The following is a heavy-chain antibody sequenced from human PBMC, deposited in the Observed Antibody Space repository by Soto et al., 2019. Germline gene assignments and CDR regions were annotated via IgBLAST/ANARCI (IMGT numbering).Heavy chain of an antibody. CDR2: IHYSGSI. Sequence: SSETLSLTCPVSGGSISSGDYYWSWIRQPPGKGLEWIGYIHYSGSINYNPSLKSRVTISVDTSKNQFSLKLSSVTAADTAVYYCARRRLRFNYYYMDVWGKGTTVTVSS. J-gene: IGHJ6*03. CDR3: ARRRLRFNYYYMDV. V-gene: IGHV4-30-4*01. CDR1: GGSISSGDYY. D-gene: IGHD3-3*01.